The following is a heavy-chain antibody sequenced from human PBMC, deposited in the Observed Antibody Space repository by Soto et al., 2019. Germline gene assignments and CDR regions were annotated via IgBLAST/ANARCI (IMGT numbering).Heavy chain of an antibody. D-gene: IGHD2-2*01. CDR3: ARHLVGSTRGNFDY. Sequence: GESLKISCQTSGYSFTSYWIGWVRQMPGKGMEWMGNIYPYDSDTRYSPSFQGQVTISAATSITTAYLQWSGLRASDTAMYFCARHLVGSTRGNFDYWGQGTLVTVSS. CDR2: IYPYDSDT. CDR1: GYSFTSYW. J-gene: IGHJ4*01. V-gene: IGHV5-51*01.